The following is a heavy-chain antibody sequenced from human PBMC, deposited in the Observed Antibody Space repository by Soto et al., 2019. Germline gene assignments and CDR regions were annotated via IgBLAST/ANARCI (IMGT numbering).Heavy chain of an antibody. CDR2: IIPIFGTA. V-gene: IGHV1-69*13. J-gene: IGHJ5*02. D-gene: IGHD2-8*01. CDR3: ARSGLGYCTNGVCYRFDP. Sequence: ASVKVSCKASGGTFSSYAISWVRQAPGQGLEWMGGIIPIFGTANYAQKFQGRVTITADESTSTAYMELSSLRSEDTAVYYCARSGLGYCTNGVCYRFDPWGQGXLVTVYS. CDR1: GGTFSSYA.